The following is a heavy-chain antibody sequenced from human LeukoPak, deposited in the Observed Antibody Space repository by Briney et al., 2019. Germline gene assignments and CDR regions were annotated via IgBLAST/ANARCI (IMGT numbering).Heavy chain of an antibody. CDR2: LTGSGST. CDR1: GFAFSSFA. V-gene: IGHV3-23*01. Sequence: GGSLRLSCVASGFAFSSFAMSWVRQAPGKGLEWVSGLTGSGSTYHADSVKGRFTISRDNSKNTLSLQMNSLRAEDTAVYYCAKMMGWRLYDYCMDVWGKGTTVTVSS. J-gene: IGHJ6*03. CDR3: AKMMGWRLYDYCMDV. D-gene: IGHD2-15*01.